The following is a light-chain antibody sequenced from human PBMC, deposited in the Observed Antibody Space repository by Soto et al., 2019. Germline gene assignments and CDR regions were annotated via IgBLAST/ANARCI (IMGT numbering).Light chain of an antibody. CDR1: QGISNY. CDR2: ASS. Sequence: DIQMTQSPSSLSASVGDRVTITCRASQGISNYLAWYQQKPGKVPKLLIYASSTLQSGVPSRFSGSGSGTDFTVTISSLQPEDVATYDCQQYNDASWTFGPGTKVEIK. J-gene: IGKJ1*01. CDR3: QQYNDASWT. V-gene: IGKV1-27*01.